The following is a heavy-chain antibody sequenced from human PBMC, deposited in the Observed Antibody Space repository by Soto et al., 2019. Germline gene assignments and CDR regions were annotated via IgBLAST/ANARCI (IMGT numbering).Heavy chain of an antibody. CDR1: GFIFTNFF. CDR3: ARVDARSCFR. Sequence: ASVKVSCKASGFIFTNFFMHWVRQAPGQGPEWMGVINPSGTPSSIAQKFQDRFTMTRETSTSTVYMQLNSLTSEDTAIYYCARVDARSCFRWGQGTLVTVSS. CDR2: INPSGTPS. J-gene: IGHJ4*02. V-gene: IGHV1-46*01. D-gene: IGHD2-15*01.